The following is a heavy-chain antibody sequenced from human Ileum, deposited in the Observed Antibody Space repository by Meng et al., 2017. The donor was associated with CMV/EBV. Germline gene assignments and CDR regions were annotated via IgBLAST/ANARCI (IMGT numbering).Heavy chain of an antibody. CDR1: GFSLSTYW. D-gene: IGHD3-10*01. V-gene: IGHV3-74*03. CDR2: IKWDGIFT. CDR3: ARGRNSRGGSKGLDY. Sequence: GESLKISCTASGFSLSTYWMHWVRQAPGEGLLWVLHIKWDGIFTTYTDSVKGRFTISRDVAKNTFYLQMNNLRVEDTAVYFCARGRNSRGGSKGLDYWGQGTLVTVSS. J-gene: IGHJ4*02.